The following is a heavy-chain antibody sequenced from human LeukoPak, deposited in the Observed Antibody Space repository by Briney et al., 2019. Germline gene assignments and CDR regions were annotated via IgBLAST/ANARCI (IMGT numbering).Heavy chain of an antibody. CDR3: ARERYCSGGSCFSPGYFDY. V-gene: IGHV4-39*01. Sequence: NPSETLSLTCSVSGGSISSSSYYWGWIRQPPGKGLEWIGSMYYSGSTYYNASLKSRVTISVDTSKNQFSLKLSSVTAADTAVYYCARERYCSGGSCFSPGYFDYWGQGTLVTVSS. J-gene: IGHJ4*02. D-gene: IGHD2-15*01. CDR1: GGSISSSSYY. CDR2: MYYSGST.